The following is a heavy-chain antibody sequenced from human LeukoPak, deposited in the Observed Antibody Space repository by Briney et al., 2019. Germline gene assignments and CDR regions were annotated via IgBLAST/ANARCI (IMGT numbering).Heavy chain of an antibody. V-gene: IGHV3-33*08. Sequence: PGRSLRLSCAASGFTFSSYAMHWVRQAPGKGLEWVAIIWFDGSNKYYADSVKGRFTISRDNSKNTLYLQMNSLRAEDTAVYYCAREGEGYYDAFDIWGQGTMVTVSS. D-gene: IGHD3-16*01. CDR3: AREGEGYYDAFDI. CDR2: IWFDGSNK. J-gene: IGHJ3*02. CDR1: GFTFSSYA.